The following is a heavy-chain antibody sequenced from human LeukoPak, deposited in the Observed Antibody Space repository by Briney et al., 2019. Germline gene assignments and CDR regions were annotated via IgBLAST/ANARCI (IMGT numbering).Heavy chain of an antibody. V-gene: IGHV1-69*13. J-gene: IGHJ5*02. CDR2: IIPIFGPA. CDR3: ARAEPRRGNWFDP. CDR1: GYSFTSYD. Sequence: ASVKVSCKASGYSFTSYDISWVRQAPGQGLEWMGGIIPIFGPANYAQKFQGRVTITADESTSTAYMELSSLRSEDTAVYYCARAEPRRGNWFDPWGQGTLVTVSS.